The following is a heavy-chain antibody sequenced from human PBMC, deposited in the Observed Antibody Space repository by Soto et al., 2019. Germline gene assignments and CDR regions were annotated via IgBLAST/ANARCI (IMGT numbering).Heavy chain of an antibody. Sequence: QVQLVQSGAEVKKPGASVKVSCKASGYTFTRYALHWVRQAPEQRLEWMGWINAGNGNTKYSQKFQGRVTITRDTSASTAYMELSGLRAEDTAVYYCARDMGYCSGTSCYNPLFDYWGQGTLVTVSS. J-gene: IGHJ4*02. CDR2: INAGNGNT. V-gene: IGHV1-3*01. D-gene: IGHD2-2*02. CDR1: GYTFTRYA. CDR3: ARDMGYCSGTSCYNPLFDY.